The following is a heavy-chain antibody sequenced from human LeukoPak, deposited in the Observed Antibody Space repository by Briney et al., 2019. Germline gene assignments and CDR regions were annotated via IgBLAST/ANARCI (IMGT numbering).Heavy chain of an antibody. Sequence: SETLSLTCTVSGGSISSYYWSWIRQPPGKGLEWIGYIYYSGSTNYNPSLKSRVTISVDTSKNQFSLKLSSVTAADTAVYYCARGQPFTYYDFWSGYYMAIFDYWGQGTLVTVSS. V-gene: IGHV4-59*01. D-gene: IGHD3-3*01. CDR3: ARGQPFTYYDFWSGYYMAIFDY. J-gene: IGHJ4*02. CDR1: GGSISSYY. CDR2: IYYSGST.